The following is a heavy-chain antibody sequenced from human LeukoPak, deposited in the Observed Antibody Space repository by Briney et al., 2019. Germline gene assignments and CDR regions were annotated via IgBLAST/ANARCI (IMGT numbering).Heavy chain of an antibody. Sequence: PSETLSLTCTVYGGSISSYYWSWIRQPPGKGLEWIGYIYYSGSTNYNPSLKSRVTISVDTSKNQFSLKLSSVTAADTAVYYCAREPANWYFDLWGRGTLVTVSS. V-gene: IGHV4-59*01. J-gene: IGHJ2*01. CDR1: GGSISSYY. CDR2: IYYSGST. CDR3: AREPANWYFDL.